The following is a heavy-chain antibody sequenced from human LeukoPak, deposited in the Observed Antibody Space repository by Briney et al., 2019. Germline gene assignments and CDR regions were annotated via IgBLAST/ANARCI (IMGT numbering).Heavy chain of an antibody. D-gene: IGHD2/OR15-2a*01. CDR2: IHYSGST. CDR3: ARARQYLLDC. J-gene: IGHJ4*02. V-gene: IGHV4-59*01. Sequence: KPSETLSLTCTVSGGSISGYYWSWIRQPPGKALEWIGYIHYSGSTNYNPSLESRVTISVDTSKNQFSLNLSSVTAADTAVYYCARARQYLLDCWGQGTLVTVSS. CDR1: GGSISGYY.